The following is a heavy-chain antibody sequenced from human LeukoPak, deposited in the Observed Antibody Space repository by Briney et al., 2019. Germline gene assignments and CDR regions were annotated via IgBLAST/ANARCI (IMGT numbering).Heavy chain of an antibody. Sequence: ASVKVSCKASGYTFTGYYMHWVRQAPGQGLEWMGWINSNSGGTNYAQKFQGRVTMTRDTSISTAYMELSRLRSDDTAVYYCARDAYYGSGSYPYWGQGTLVTVSS. J-gene: IGHJ4*02. V-gene: IGHV1-2*02. CDR2: INSNSGGT. D-gene: IGHD3-10*01. CDR1: GYTFTGYY. CDR3: ARDAYYGSGSYPY.